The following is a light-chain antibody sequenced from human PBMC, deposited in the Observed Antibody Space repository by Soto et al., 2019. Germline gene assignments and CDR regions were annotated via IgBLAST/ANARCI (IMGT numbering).Light chain of an antibody. Sequence: EIVLTQPPATLSLSPGERATLSCRASLSVSNYLAWYQQKPGQSPRLLIYDASNRATGIPARFSGSGSGTDFTLTISSLEPEDFAVYYCQQRSNWPPLTFGGGTRVEIK. V-gene: IGKV3-11*01. J-gene: IGKJ4*01. CDR3: QQRSNWPPLT. CDR1: LSVSNY. CDR2: DAS.